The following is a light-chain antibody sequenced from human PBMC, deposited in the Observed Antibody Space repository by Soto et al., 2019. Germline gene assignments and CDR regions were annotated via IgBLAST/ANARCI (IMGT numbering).Light chain of an antibody. CDR3: QQFSGSLT. Sequence: PVESATLSCSASQNIYTGYLAWYQQKPGQAPRLLISGASDRATGIPDRFTGSGSGTDFTLTISRLEPEDFAVYYCQQFSGSLTFGPGTKVDIK. V-gene: IGKV3-20*01. CDR2: GAS. J-gene: IGKJ3*01. CDR1: QNIYTGY.